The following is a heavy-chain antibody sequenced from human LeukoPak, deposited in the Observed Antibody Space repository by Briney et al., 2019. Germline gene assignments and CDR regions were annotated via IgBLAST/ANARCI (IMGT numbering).Heavy chain of an antibody. CDR3: ARVRYSYGPEMFYFDY. Sequence: SETLSLTCTVSGGSISSSSYYWGWIRQPPGKGLEWIGSIYYSGSTYYNPSLKSRVTISVDTSKNQFSLKLSSVTAADTAVYYCARVRYSYGPEMFYFDYWGQGTLVTASS. V-gene: IGHV4-39*01. CDR2: IYYSGST. CDR1: GGSISSSSYY. D-gene: IGHD5-18*01. J-gene: IGHJ4*02.